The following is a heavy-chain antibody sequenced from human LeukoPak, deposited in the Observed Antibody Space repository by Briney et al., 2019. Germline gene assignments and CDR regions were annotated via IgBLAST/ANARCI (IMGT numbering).Heavy chain of an antibody. Sequence: ASVKVSCKASGYTFTSYNMHWVRHAPGQGLEWMGIINPSGGSTSYAQKFQGRVTMTRDTSTSTVYMELSSLRSEDTAVYYCARGWIDWNYAGGWFDPWGQGTLVTVSS. CDR2: INPSGGST. CDR1: GYTFTSYN. J-gene: IGHJ5*02. D-gene: IGHD1-7*01. V-gene: IGHV1-46*01. CDR3: ARGWIDWNYAGGWFDP.